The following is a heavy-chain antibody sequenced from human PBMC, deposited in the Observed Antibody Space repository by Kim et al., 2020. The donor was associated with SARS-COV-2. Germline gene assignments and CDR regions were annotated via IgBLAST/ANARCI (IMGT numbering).Heavy chain of an antibody. J-gene: IGHJ5*02. V-gene: IGHV4-39*01. Sequence: SETLSLTCTVSGGSISSSSYYWGWIRQPPGKGLEWIGSIYYSGSTYYNPSLKSRVTISVDTSKNQFSLKLSSVTAADMAVYYCARGIAAAGTPPGDWFDPWGQGTLVTVSS. CDR2: IYYSGST. CDR3: ARGIAAAGTPPGDWFDP. D-gene: IGHD6-13*01. CDR1: GGSISSSSYY.